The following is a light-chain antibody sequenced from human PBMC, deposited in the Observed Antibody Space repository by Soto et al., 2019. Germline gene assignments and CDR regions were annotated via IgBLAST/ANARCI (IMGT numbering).Light chain of an antibody. J-gene: IGLJ2*01. Sequence: ALTQPASVSGSPGQSITISCTGTSSDVGSYNLVSWYQQHPGKAPKLMIYEGSKRPSGVSNRFSGSKSGNTASLTISGLQAEDEADYYCCSYAGSSTFVVFGGGTQLTVL. CDR1: SSDVGSYNL. CDR2: EGS. V-gene: IGLV2-23*03. CDR3: CSYAGSSTFVV.